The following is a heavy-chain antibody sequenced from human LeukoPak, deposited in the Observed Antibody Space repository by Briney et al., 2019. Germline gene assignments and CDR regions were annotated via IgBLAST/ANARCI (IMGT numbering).Heavy chain of an antibody. CDR2: IYDRGDT. Sequence: GGSLRLSCAVSGFTVTSNFMSWVRQAPGKGLEWVSVIYDRGDTYYADSVKGRFTVSQDTSKNTLCLQLNNLGAEDTAVYYCAGRRANTCNFCFVYWGQGTLVTVSS. D-gene: IGHD1-1*01. J-gene: IGHJ4*02. V-gene: IGHV3-66*02. CDR1: GFTVTSNF. CDR3: AGRRANTCNFCFVY.